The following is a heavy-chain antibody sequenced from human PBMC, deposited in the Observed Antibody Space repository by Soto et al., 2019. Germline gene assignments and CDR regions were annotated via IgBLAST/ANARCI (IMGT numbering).Heavy chain of an antibody. CDR3: ARGSRDFWSGYLGHIGY. CDR1: GFNFSSFV. D-gene: IGHD3-3*01. Sequence: QVQLVESGGGVAQPGGSLRLSCAASGFNFSSFVMHWVRQAPGKGLEWVAVASFDGSTKYNADSVKGRFTISRDDSKNTVYLQLNSLRSEDSAVYYCARGSRDFWSGYLGHIGYWGQGTLVTVSS. CDR2: ASFDGSTK. V-gene: IGHV3-30-3*01. J-gene: IGHJ4*02.